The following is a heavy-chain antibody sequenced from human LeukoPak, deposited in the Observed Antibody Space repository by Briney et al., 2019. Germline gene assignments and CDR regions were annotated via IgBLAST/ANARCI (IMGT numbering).Heavy chain of an antibody. Sequence: ETLSLTCTVSGGSISSYYWSWIRQPPGKGLEWVSAISGSGGSTYYADSVKGRFTISRDNSKNTLYLQMNSLRAEDTAVYYCAKDPGVTMIVVVISAAFDIWGQGTMVTVSS. CDR2: ISGSGGST. CDR1: GGSISSYY. J-gene: IGHJ3*02. D-gene: IGHD3-22*01. CDR3: AKDPGVTMIVVVISAAFDI. V-gene: IGHV3-23*01.